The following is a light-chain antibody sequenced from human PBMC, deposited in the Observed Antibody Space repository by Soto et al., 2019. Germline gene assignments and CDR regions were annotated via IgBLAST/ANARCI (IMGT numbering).Light chain of an antibody. CDR2: DAS. CDR1: QDISNY. Sequence: EIQITQSPSSLAASVGDRVTIACQASQDISNYLPWYQQKPGNAPKLLIYDASNLETGVPSRFSGSGSGTDFTLTISSLETEDFAVYYCQQRNDWQVTFGQGTRLEIK. CDR3: QQRNDWQVT. V-gene: IGKV1-33*01. J-gene: IGKJ5*01.